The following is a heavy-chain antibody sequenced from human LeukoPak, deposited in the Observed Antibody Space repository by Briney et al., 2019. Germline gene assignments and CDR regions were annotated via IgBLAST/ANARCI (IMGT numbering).Heavy chain of an antibody. CDR3: ARAYYDSSGYLTSDY. V-gene: IGHV3-20*04. J-gene: IGHJ4*02. CDR1: GFTFDDYG. D-gene: IGHD3-22*01. CDR2: INWNGGST. Sequence: GGSLRLSCAASGFTFDDYGMSWVRQAPGKGLEWVSGINWNGGSTGYEDSVKGRFTISRGNAKNSLYLQMNSLRAEDTALYYCARAYYDSSGYLTSDYWGQGTLVTVSS.